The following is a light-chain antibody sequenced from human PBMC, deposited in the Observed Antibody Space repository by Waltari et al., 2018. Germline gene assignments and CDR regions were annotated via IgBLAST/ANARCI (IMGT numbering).Light chain of an antibody. Sequence: EIVLTQSPATLSLSPGDRATLSCRTSQSVSNYLAWYQQKPGQAPRLLIYDASNRATGIPARFSGSGSGTDFTLTISSLEPEDFAVYYCQQRSYWLTFGGGTKVEIK. CDR2: DAS. J-gene: IGKJ4*01. CDR3: QQRSYWLT. CDR1: QSVSNY. V-gene: IGKV3-11*01.